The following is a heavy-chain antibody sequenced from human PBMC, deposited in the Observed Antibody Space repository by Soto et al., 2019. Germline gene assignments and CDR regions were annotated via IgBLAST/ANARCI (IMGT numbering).Heavy chain of an antibody. Sequence: ASVKVSCKASGYTFTSYYMHWVRQAPGQELEWMGIINPSGGSTSYAQKFQGRVTMTRDTSTSTVYMELSSLRSEDTAVYYCARVGLIAAAGPYGMGVWGQGTTVTVSS. J-gene: IGHJ6*02. D-gene: IGHD6-13*01. CDR3: ARVGLIAAAGPYGMGV. V-gene: IGHV1-46*03. CDR1: GYTFTSYY. CDR2: INPSGGST.